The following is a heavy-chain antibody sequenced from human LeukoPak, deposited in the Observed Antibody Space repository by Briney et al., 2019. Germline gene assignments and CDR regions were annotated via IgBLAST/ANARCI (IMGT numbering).Heavy chain of an antibody. D-gene: IGHD4/OR15-4a*01. Sequence: SETLSLTCTVSGYSISSGYYWGWIRQPPGKGLEWIGEINHSGSTNYNPSLKSRVTISVDTSKNQFSLKLSSVTAADTAVYYCARLGAARYWGQGTLVTVSS. CDR3: ARLGAARY. CDR2: INHSGST. CDR1: GYSISSGYY. J-gene: IGHJ4*02. V-gene: IGHV4-38-2*02.